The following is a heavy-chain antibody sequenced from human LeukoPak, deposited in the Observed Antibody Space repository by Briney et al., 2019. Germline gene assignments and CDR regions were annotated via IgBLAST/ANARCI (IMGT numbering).Heavy chain of an antibody. CDR1: GDSVSRYY. CDR3: ARDLLSTAGYFDY. Sequence: SETLSLTCRVSGDSVSRYYWIWIRQSPVKGLEWIGYIYNSRSTNYNPSLKSRVTISVDTSKNQFSLNLSSVTAADTAVYYCARDLLSTAGYFDYWGQGTLVTVSS. CDR2: IYNSRST. J-gene: IGHJ4*02. D-gene: IGHD6-19*01. V-gene: IGHV4-59*02.